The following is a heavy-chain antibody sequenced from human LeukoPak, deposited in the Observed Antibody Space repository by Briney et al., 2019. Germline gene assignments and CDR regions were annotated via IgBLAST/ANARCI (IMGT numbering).Heavy chain of an antibody. V-gene: IGHV3-73*01. D-gene: IGHD2-2*01. J-gene: IGHJ6*02. CDR2: IRSKANSYAT. CDR1: GFTFSGSA. Sequence: GGSLKLSCAASGFTFSGSAMHWVRQASGKGLEWVGRIRSKANSYATAYAASVKGRFTISRDDSKNTAYLQMNSLKTEDTAVYYCTRLDIVVVPAAAMGEDYYYYYGMDVWGQGTTVTVSS. CDR3: TRLDIVVVPAAAMGEDYYYYYGMDV.